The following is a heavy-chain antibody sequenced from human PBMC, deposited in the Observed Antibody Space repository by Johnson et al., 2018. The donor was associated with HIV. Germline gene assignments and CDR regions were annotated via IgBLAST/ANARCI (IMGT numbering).Heavy chain of an antibody. CDR2: ISYDGSNK. V-gene: IGHV3-30*18. J-gene: IGHJ3*02. CDR3: AKRDPRYAFDI. Sequence: QVQLVESGGGLVQPGRSLRLSCAASGFTFDDYGMHWVRQAPGKGLEWVAVISYDGSNKYYADSVKGRFTISRDNSKNTLYLQMNSLRAEDTAVYYCAKRDPRYAFDIWGQGTMVTVSS. CDR1: GFTFDDYG.